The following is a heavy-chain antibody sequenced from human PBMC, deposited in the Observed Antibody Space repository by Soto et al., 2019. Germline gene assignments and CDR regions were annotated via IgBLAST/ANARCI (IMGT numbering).Heavy chain of an antibody. Sequence: SETLSLTCTVSGASITGSFFWSWIRQPAGKGLEWIGRFSLSGTTNYNPSLRSRVTMSADVSKNQFSLRLTSVTAADTALYYCATGMTPSGAPAWYNLFTWGQETLVAVSS. V-gene: IGHV4-4*07. CDR2: FSLSGTT. D-gene: IGHD1-1*01. CDR3: ATGMTPSGAPAWYNLFT. CDR1: GASITGSFF. J-gene: IGHJ5*02.